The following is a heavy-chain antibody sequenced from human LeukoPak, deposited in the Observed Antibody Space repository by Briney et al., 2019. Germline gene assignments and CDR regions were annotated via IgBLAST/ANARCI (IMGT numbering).Heavy chain of an antibody. CDR1: GGSFSGYY. Sequence: ETLSLTCAVYGGSFSGYYWSWVRQAPGKGLEWVSAISGSGGSTYYADSVKGRFTISRDNSKNTLYLQMNSLRAEDTAVCYCAKDPRRAFDAFDIWGQGTMVTVSS. J-gene: IGHJ3*02. CDR2: ISGSGGST. V-gene: IGHV3-23*01. CDR3: AKDPRRAFDAFDI.